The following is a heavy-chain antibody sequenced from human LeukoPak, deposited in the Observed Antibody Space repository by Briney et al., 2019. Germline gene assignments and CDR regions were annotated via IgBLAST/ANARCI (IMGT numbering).Heavy chain of an antibody. CDR3: AREYCSSTSCSSAYYYYYMDV. Sequence: GASVKVSCKASGYTFTSYGISWVRQAPGQGLEWMGRIIPIFGTANYAQKFQGRVTITTDESTSTAYMELSSLRSEDTAVYYCAREYCSSTSCSSAYYYYYMDVWGKGTTVTVSS. J-gene: IGHJ6*03. CDR1: GYTFTSYG. CDR2: IIPIFGTA. V-gene: IGHV1-69*05. D-gene: IGHD2-2*01.